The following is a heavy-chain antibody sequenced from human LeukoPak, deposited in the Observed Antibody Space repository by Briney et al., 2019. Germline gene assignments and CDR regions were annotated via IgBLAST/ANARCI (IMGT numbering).Heavy chain of an antibody. CDR1: GASVGSAGYY. J-gene: IGHJ4*02. CDR2: IYYISNT. Sequence: PSETLSLTCTVSGASVGSAGYYWSWIRQPPGGGLEWIGYIYYISNTNYNPSLKSRVTMSVDKSKNQFFLKLRSVTAADTAVYYCARTGYCSGGTCYRYFDYWGQGTLVTVSS. V-gene: IGHV4-61*08. D-gene: IGHD2-15*01. CDR3: ARTGYCSGGTCYRYFDY.